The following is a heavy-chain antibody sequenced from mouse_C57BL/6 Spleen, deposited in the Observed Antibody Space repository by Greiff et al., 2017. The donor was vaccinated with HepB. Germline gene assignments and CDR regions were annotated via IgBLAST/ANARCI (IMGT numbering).Heavy chain of an antibody. D-gene: IGHD4-1*01. CDR1: GYAFSSSW. Sequence: VKLQESGPELVKPGASVKISCKASGYAFSSSWMNWVKQRPGKGLEWIGRIYPGDGDTNYNGKFKGKATLTADKSSSTAYMQLSSLTSEDSAVYFCARRTGTGYFDVWGTGTTVTVSS. CDR2: IYPGDGDT. J-gene: IGHJ1*03. CDR3: ARRTGTGYFDV. V-gene: IGHV1-82*01.